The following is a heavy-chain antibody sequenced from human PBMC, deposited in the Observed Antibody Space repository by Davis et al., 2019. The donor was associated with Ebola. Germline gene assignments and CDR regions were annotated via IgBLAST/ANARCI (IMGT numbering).Heavy chain of an antibody. D-gene: IGHD6-13*01. CDR3: ASYIAAFDP. J-gene: IGHJ5*02. CDR1: GGSFSGYY. V-gene: IGHV4-59*08. CDR2: IYYSGST. Sequence: SETLSLTCAVYGGSFSGYYWSWIRQPPGKGLEWIGYIYYSGSTNYNPSLKSRVTISVDTSKNQFPLKLSSVTAADTAVYYCASYIAAFDPWGQGTLVTVSS.